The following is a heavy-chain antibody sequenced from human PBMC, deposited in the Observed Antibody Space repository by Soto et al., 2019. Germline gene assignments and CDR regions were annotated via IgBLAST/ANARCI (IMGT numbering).Heavy chain of an antibody. D-gene: IGHD3-3*01. CDR3: SSLNGGRFLDKGDY. Sequence: QVHLHQWGAGLLKPSETLSLTCGVYNGSFMGYYWTWVRQPPGKGLEWIGEINHFGSPNYNPSLKSRVAISIDTSKLQFSLSLRSLTAADTAVSYCSSLNGGRFLDKGDYWGQGILVIVAS. V-gene: IGHV4-34*01. CDR2: INHFGSP. CDR1: NGSFMGYY. J-gene: IGHJ4*02.